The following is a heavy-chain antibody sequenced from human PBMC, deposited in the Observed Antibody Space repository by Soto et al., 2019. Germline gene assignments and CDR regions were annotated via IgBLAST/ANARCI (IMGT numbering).Heavy chain of an antibody. CDR1: GFTFSSYA. Sequence: GSLRLSCAASGFTFSSYAMSWVRQAPGKGLEWVSRISSDGSSTSYADSVKGRFTISRDNAKNTLYLQMNSLRAEDTAVYYCARVGCTNGVCYGHYMDVWGKGTTVTVSS. V-gene: IGHV3-74*01. CDR2: ISSDGSST. D-gene: IGHD2-8*01. J-gene: IGHJ6*03. CDR3: ARVGCTNGVCYGHYMDV.